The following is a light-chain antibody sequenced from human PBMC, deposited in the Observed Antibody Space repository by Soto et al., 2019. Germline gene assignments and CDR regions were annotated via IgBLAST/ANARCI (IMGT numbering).Light chain of an antibody. J-gene: IGKJ2*01. CDR1: QSIKSR. CDR2: DAS. Sequence: DKVMTQSPATLSVSPGERATLSCRASQSIKSRLAWYQQKPGQAPRLLIYDASTMATGVPSRFSGSASGTEFTLTISSLQPEDFAFYYCQQYHGCPYTLGQGTKLEIK. CDR3: QQYHGCPYT. V-gene: IGKV3-15*01.